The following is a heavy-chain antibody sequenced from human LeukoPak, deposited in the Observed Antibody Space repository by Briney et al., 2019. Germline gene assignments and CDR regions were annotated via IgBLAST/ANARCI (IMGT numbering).Heavy chain of an antibody. CDR2: IIPIFGTA. CDR1: VGTFSSYA. CDR3: ARCYYGSGSYYTGYYYYYMDV. D-gene: IGHD3-10*01. J-gene: IGHJ6*03. V-gene: IGHV1-69*13. Sequence: GASVKVSCKTSVGTFSSYAISWVRQAPGHGLEWMGGIIPIFGTANYAQKFQGRVTITADESTSTAYMELSSLRSEDTAVYYCARCYYGSGSYYTGYYYYYMDVWGKGTTVTISS.